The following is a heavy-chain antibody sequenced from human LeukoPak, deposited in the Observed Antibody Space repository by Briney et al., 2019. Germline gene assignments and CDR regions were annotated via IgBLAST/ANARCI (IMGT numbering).Heavy chain of an antibody. CDR1: GFTFSSYS. Sequence: GGSLRLSCAASGFTFSSYSMNWVRQAPGKGLEWVSSISSSSSHIYYADSVKGRFTISRDNAKNSLYLQTNSLRAEDTAVYYCARARVGATAAPDYWGQGTLVTVSS. D-gene: IGHD1-26*01. J-gene: IGHJ4*02. V-gene: IGHV3-21*01. CDR2: ISSSSSHI. CDR3: ARARVGATAAPDY.